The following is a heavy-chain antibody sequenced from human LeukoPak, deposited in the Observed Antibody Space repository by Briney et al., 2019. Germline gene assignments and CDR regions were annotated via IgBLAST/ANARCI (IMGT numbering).Heavy chain of an antibody. CDR2: IYYSGST. V-gene: IGHV4-31*03. CDR3: ARGIAGRDY. CDR1: GGSISSGVYF. J-gene: IGHJ4*02. D-gene: IGHD6-13*01. Sequence: SETLSLTCTVSGGSISSGVYFWSWIRQHPGRGLECIGYIYYSGSTYYNPSLKSRVAISVDTSKNQFSLKLSSVTAADTAVYYCARGIAGRDYWGQGTLVTVSS.